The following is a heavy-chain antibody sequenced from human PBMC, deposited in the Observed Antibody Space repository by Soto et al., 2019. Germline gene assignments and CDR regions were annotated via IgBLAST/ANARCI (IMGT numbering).Heavy chain of an antibody. D-gene: IGHD2-2*01. CDR2: IYWDGDE. J-gene: IGHJ4*02. Sequence: QITLKESGPTLVNPTQTLTLTCTFSGFSLSTSAEGVGWIRQPPGKALEWLALIYWDGDERYSPSLKSRLTITKDTSKNPVVLTMTNMDPADTATYSCAHGSCTSADCYPNPYLDYWGQGILVTVSS. V-gene: IGHV2-5*02. CDR3: AHGSCTSADCYPNPYLDY. CDR1: GFSLSTSAEG.